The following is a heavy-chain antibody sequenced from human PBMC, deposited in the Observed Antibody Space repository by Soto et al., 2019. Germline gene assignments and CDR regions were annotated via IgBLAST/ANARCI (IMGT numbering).Heavy chain of an antibody. Sequence: ASVKVSCKASGYTFTGYYMHWVRQAPGQGLEWMGWINPNSGGTNYAQKFQGWVTMTRDTSISTAYMELSRLRSDDTAVYYCAISWGSSGWSAPFDFWGQGTLVTVSS. CDR3: AISWGSSGWSAPFDF. J-gene: IGHJ4*02. V-gene: IGHV1-2*04. CDR2: INPNSGGT. CDR1: GYTFTGYY. D-gene: IGHD6-19*01.